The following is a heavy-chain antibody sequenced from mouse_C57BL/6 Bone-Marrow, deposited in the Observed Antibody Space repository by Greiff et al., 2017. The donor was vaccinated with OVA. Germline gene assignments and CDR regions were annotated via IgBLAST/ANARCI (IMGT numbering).Heavy chain of an antibody. V-gene: IGHV1-55*01. Sequence: QVQLKQSGAELVKPGASVKMSCKASGYTFTSYWITWVKQRPGQGLEWIGDIYPGSGSTNYNEKFKSKATLTVDTSSSTAYMQLSSLTSEDSAVYYCARGGGDGALCYWGQGTSVTVSS. J-gene: IGHJ4*01. CDR3: ARGGGDGALCY. D-gene: IGHD6-5*01. CDR2: IYPGSGST. CDR1: GYTFTSYW.